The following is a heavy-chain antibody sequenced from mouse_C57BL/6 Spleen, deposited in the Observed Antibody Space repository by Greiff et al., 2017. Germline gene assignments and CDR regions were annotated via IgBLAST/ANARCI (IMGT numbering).Heavy chain of an antibody. V-gene: IGHV1-39*01. CDR1: GYSFTDYN. CDR3: AREWENSSGYVDY. CDR2: INPNYGTT. D-gene: IGHD3-2*02. J-gene: IGHJ2*01. Sequence: EVKLMESGPELVKPGASVKISCKASGYSFTDYNMNWVKQSNGKSLEWIGVINPNYGTTSYNQKFKGKATLTVDQSSSTAYMQLNSLTSEDSAVYYCAREWENSSGYVDYWGQGTTLTVSA.